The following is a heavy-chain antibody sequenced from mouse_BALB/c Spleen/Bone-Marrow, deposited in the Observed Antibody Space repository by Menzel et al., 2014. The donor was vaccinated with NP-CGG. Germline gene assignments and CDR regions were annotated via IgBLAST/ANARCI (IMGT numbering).Heavy chain of an antibody. CDR2: IWSGGNT. V-gene: IGHV2-9*02. D-gene: IGHD2-4*01. J-gene: IGHJ3*01. CDR1: GFSLTTYG. CDR3: ARFYFDYDGAWFAY. Sequence: VKLMESGPGLVAPSQSLSITCTVSGFSLTTYGVHWVRQPPGKGLGWLGVIWSGGNTNFNSALMSRLGISKDNSKSQVYLKVKSLQTDDTAMYYCARFYFDYDGAWFAYWGQGTLVTVSA.